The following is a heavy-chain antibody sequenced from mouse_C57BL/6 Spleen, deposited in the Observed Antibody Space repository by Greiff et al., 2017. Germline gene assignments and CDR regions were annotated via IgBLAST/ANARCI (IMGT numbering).Heavy chain of an antibody. CDR3: AREITTVDAMDY. CDR1: GYTFTDYY. CDR2: INPNNGGT. D-gene: IGHD1-1*01. J-gene: IGHJ4*01. V-gene: IGHV1-26*01. Sequence: EVQLQQSGPELVKPGASVKISCKASGYTFTDYYMNWVKQSHGKSLEWIGDINPNNGGTSYNQKFKGKATLTVDKSSSTAYMELRSLTSEDSAVYYCAREITTVDAMDYWGQGTSVTVSS.